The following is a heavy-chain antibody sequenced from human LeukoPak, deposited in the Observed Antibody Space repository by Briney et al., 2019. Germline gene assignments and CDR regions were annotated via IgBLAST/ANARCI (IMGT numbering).Heavy chain of an antibody. Sequence: PGGSLRLCCAASGFTVNSNDMTWVRQASGKGLEWVSLIYSGGDTYYADSVKGRFTISRDNSKNTLYLQMNSLRAEDTAVYYCARAVGHDYGDYYLDYWGQGTLVTVSS. V-gene: IGHV3-53*01. D-gene: IGHD4-17*01. CDR2: IYSGGDT. CDR3: ARAVGHDYGDYYLDY. J-gene: IGHJ4*02. CDR1: GFTVNSND.